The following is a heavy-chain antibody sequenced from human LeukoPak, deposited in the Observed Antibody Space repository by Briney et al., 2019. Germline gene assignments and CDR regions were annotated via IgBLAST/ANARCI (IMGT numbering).Heavy chain of an antibody. CDR3: ARGADAHKVAY. J-gene: IGHJ4*02. CDR2: IHPTGNL. CDR1: GGSINGGGHY. Sequence: SQTLSLTCAVAGGSINGGGHYWNWVRQHPGKGLEWIGCIHPTGNLYYNPSLTGRSTISVDTSKSHFSLNLTSVTAADTAVYYCARGADAHKVAYWSQGTLVTVSS. V-gene: IGHV4-31*11. D-gene: IGHD2-2*01.